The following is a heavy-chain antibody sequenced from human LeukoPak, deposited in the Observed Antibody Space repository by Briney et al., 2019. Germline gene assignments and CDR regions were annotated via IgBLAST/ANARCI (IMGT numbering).Heavy chain of an antibody. CDR2: ISGSGGST. CDR3: ATSSGSSYYFDY. Sequence: PGGSLRLSCAASGFTFSSYAMSWVRQAPGKGLEWVSAISGSGGSTYYADSVKGRFTISRDNSKNTLYLQMNSLRAEDTAVYYCATSSGSSYYFDYWGQGTLVTVSS. V-gene: IGHV3-23*01. D-gene: IGHD1-26*01. CDR1: GFTFSSYA. J-gene: IGHJ4*02.